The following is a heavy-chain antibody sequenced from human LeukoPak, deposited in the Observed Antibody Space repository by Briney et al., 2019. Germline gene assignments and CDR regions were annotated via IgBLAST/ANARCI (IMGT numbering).Heavy chain of an antibody. J-gene: IGHJ4*02. CDR2: INPSGGT. D-gene: IGHD6-13*01. V-gene: IGHV1-46*01. CDR3: AREGVAGTGLDY. Sequence: ASVKVSCKASGYTFSIYNMHWVRQAPGQGLEWMGIINPSGGTSYAQKLQGRNTMTRDTSTVYMELSSLRSEDTAVYYCAREGVAGTGLDYWGQGTLVTVSS. CDR1: GYTFSIYN.